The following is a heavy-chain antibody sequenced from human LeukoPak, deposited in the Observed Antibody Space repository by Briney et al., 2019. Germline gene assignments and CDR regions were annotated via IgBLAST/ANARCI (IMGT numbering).Heavy chain of an antibody. CDR1: GFTFSSYG. V-gene: IGHV3-30*02. D-gene: IGHD6-19*01. Sequence: PGGSLRLSCAASGFTFSSYGMHWVRQAPGKGLEWVAFIRYDGSNKYYADSVKGRFTISRDNAKNSLYLQMNSLRAEDTAVYYCARDFTQWLVDPELDYWGQGTLVTVSS. CDR2: IRYDGSNK. CDR3: ARDFTQWLVDPELDY. J-gene: IGHJ4*02.